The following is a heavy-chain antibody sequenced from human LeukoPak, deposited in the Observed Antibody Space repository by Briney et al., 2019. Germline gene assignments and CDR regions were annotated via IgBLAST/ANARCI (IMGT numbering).Heavy chain of an antibody. CDR3: AKRSCSGGSCNFDY. Sequence: PGGSLRLSCAASGFTFSSYAMSWVRQAPGEGLEWVSAIRRDGSITNYADSVKGRFTISRDNSKNTLDLQMNSLRADDTAVYHCAKRSCSGGSCNFDYWGKGTLVTVSS. CDR1: GFTFSSYA. V-gene: IGHV3-23*01. J-gene: IGHJ4*02. CDR2: IRRDGSIT. D-gene: IGHD2-15*01.